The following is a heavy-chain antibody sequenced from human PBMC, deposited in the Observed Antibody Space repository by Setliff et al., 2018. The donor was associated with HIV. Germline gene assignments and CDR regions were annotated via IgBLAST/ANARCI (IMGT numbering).Heavy chain of an antibody. CDR2: ISHGGATK. CDR3: ARERIKIFGRGYCFDH. CDR1: GFPLYTYD. Sequence: GGSLRLSCEASGFPLYTYDMNWVRQAPGKALEWISFISHGGATKYYADSVKGRFTFSRDNAKNSLYWVMNSLGADDTATNYCARERIKIFGRGYCFDHWGQGSLVTVSS. V-gene: IGHV3-48*01. J-gene: IGHJ4*02. D-gene: IGHD3-3*01.